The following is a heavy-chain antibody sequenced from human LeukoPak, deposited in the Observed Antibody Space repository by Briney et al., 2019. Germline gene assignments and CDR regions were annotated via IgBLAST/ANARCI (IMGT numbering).Heavy chain of an antibody. D-gene: IGHD6-6*01. CDR3: ARRYSSSLLTLNWFDP. CDR1: GYTFTSYG. V-gene: IGHV1-18*01. Sequence: GASVKVSCKAFGYTFTSYGISWVRRAPGQGLGWMGWISAYNGNTNYAQKLQGRVTMTTDTSTSTAYMELRSLRSDDTAVYYCARRYSSSLLTLNWFDPWGQGTLVTVSS. CDR2: ISAYNGNT. J-gene: IGHJ5*02.